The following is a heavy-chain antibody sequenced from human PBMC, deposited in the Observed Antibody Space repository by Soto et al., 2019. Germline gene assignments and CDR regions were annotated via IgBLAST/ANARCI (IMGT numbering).Heavy chain of an antibody. V-gene: IGHV3-23*01. CDR2: ISGGGGDT. Sequence: EVQLLESGGGLVQAGGSLRLSCAASGFTFSNFAMSWVRQAPGKGLEWVSTISGGGGDTYYADSVKGRFTISRDDSKNTLYLRMTSLRAEETAAYYCANRYPLGWCYFDYWGQGTLVTVSS. CDR1: GFTFSNFA. J-gene: IGHJ4*02. D-gene: IGHD6-19*01. CDR3: ANRYPLGWCYFDY.